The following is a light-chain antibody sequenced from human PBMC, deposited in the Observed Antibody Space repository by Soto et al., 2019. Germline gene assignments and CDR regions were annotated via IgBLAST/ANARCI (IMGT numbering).Light chain of an antibody. CDR2: DDS. CDR1: NIGSKN. Sequence: SYELTQPPSVSVAPGQKARITCGGNNIGSKNVHWYQQKPGQAPVRVVFDDSDRPSGISERFSGSNSGNTATLTISRVEAGDEADYFCHVWDSRSEHFVFGAGTKVTVL. V-gene: IGLV3-21*02. J-gene: IGLJ1*01. CDR3: HVWDSRSEHFV.